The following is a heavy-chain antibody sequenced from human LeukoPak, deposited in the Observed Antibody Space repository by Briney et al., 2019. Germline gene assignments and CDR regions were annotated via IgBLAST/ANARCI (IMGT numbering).Heavy chain of an antibody. CDR3: AKDLTDYYYYYGMDV. D-gene: IGHD1-14*01. V-gene: IGHV3-23*01. Sequence: GESLKISCAASGFTFSSYAMSLVRQAPGKGLEWVSAISGSGGSTYYADSVKGRFTISRDNSKNTLYLQMNSLRAEDTAVYYCAKDLTDYYYYYGMDVWGQGTTVTVSS. CDR2: ISGSGGST. CDR1: GFTFSSYA. J-gene: IGHJ6*02.